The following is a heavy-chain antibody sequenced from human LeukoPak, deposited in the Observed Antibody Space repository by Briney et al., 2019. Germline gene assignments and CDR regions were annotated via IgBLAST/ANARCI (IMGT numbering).Heavy chain of an antibody. CDR1: GGSISSADYY. CDR2: IYYSGNT. J-gene: IGHJ4*02. Sequence: PSQTLSLTCTVSGGSISSADYYWSWIRQPPGKGLEWIGYIYYSGNTNYNPSLKSRITMSLDTSKNQFSLKLSSVTAADTAMYYCARVPPLRFLEWYRDYWGQGTLVTVSS. V-gene: IGHV4-30-4*08. CDR3: ARVPPLRFLEWYRDY. D-gene: IGHD3-3*01.